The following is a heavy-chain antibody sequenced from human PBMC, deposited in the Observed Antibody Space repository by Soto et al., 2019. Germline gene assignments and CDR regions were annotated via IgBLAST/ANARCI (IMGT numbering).Heavy chain of an antibody. V-gene: IGHV4-4*02. CDR1: SGSVTSDHW. CDR2: VYHTGRA. D-gene: IGHD2-15*01. CDR3: VRNGFYCIDV. Sequence: QAQLQESGPGLVKPSETLSLTCAVFSGSVTSDHWWSWVRQPPGKGLEWIGEVYHTGRAHYSASLESRVTISVDTSKNQFSLRLSSVTAADTAVYYCVRNGFYCIDVWGKGTSVTVSS. J-gene: IGHJ6*03.